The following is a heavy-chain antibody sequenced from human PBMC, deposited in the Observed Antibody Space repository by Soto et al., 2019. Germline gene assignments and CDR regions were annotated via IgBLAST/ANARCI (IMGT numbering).Heavy chain of an antibody. CDR3: ARDSRTPSGGMDV. CDR1: GGSISSGDYH. J-gene: IGHJ6*02. V-gene: IGHV4-30-4*01. Sequence: SETLSLTCTVAGGSISSGDYHWTWIRQFPGKGLEWIGAIYYSASTYYNTSLVSRLTISVDTSKNKFSLKLTSVTAADTAVYYCARDSRTPSGGMDVWGQGTTVTVSS. CDR2: IYYSAST.